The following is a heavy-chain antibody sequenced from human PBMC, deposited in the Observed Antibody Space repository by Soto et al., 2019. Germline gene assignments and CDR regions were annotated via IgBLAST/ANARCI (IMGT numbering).Heavy chain of an antibody. CDR3: AREAPSGTRGHDAFDI. CDR1: GGTFSSYA. Sequence: QVQLVQSGAEVKKPGSSVKDSCKASGGTFSSYAISWVRQAPGQGLEWMGGIIPIFGTANYAQKFQGRVTITADESTSTAYMELSSLRSEDTAVYYCAREAPSGTRGHDAFDIWGQGTMVTVSS. J-gene: IGHJ3*02. D-gene: IGHD1-26*01. V-gene: IGHV1-69*01. CDR2: IIPIFGTA.